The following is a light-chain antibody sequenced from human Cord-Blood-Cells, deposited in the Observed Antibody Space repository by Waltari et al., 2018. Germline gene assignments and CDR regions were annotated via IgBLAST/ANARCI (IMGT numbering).Light chain of an antibody. Sequence: QSALTQPASVSGSPGQSITISCTGTSSYVGGYNYVSWYQQHPSKAPKLMIYDVSKRPSGFSNRFSGSKSGNTASLTISGLQAEDEADYYCSSYTSSSTWVFGGGTKLTVL. CDR2: DVS. CDR3: SSYTSSSTWV. CDR1: SSYVGGYNY. J-gene: IGLJ3*02. V-gene: IGLV2-14*01.